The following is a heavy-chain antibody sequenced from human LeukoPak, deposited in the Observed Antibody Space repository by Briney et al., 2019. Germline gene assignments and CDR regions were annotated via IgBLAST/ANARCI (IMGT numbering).Heavy chain of an antibody. D-gene: IGHD3-3*01. CDR2: IHPSSGTT. CDR3: ARGPHKRTYDRDNWFDP. V-gene: IGHV1-46*01. Sequence: GVSVKVSCKASGYTFTNYYMVWVRQAPGQGLEWMGIIHPSSGTTNYAQKFQGRVTMTRDMSTSTVYMELSSLKSEDTAVYYCARGPHKRTYDRDNWFDPWGQGTLVTVSS. J-gene: IGHJ5*02. CDR1: GYTFTNYY.